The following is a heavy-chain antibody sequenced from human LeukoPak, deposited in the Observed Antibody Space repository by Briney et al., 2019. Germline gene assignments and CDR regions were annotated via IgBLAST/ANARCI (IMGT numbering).Heavy chain of an antibody. Sequence: ASVKVSCKASGYTFSAYDISWMRQAPGQGLEWMGGINTNTGNPTYAQGFTGRFVFSLDSSVSTAYLQIDSVEAEDTAVYFRARDLAVPGTARGYWGQGTLVTVSS. D-gene: IGHD6-19*01. V-gene: IGHV7-4-1*01. CDR3: ARDLAVPGTARGY. CDR2: INTNTGNP. CDR1: GYTFSAYD. J-gene: IGHJ4*02.